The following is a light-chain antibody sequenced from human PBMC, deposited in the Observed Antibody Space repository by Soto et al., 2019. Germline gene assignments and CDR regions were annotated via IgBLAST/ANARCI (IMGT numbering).Light chain of an antibody. V-gene: IGKV3-15*01. Sequence: IVMTQSPATLSVSPGERSTLSFRASQSVSSYLAWYQQKPGQAPRLLIYGASTRATGIPARFSGSGSGTEFTLTISSLQAEDVAVYYCQQHYSTPLTFGQGTRLEIK. J-gene: IGKJ5*01. CDR2: GAS. CDR1: QSVSSY. CDR3: QQHYSTPLT.